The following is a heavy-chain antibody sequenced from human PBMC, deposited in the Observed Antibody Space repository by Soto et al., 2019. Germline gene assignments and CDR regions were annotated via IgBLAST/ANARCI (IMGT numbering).Heavy chain of an antibody. CDR2: ISSSGSTI. J-gene: IGHJ6*02. D-gene: IGHD2-15*01. V-gene: IGHV3-48*03. CDR1: GFTFSSYE. Sequence: GSLRLSCAASGFTFSSYEMNWVRQAPGKGLEWVSYISSSGSTIYYADSVKGRFTISRDNAKNSLHLQMNSLRAEDTAVYYCARAEDIVSGMDVWGQGTTVTVSS. CDR3: ARAEDIVSGMDV.